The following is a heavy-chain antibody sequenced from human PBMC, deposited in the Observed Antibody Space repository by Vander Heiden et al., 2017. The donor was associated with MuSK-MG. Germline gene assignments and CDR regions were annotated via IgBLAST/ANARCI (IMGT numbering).Heavy chain of an antibody. CDR2: IYHSEST. D-gene: IGHD3-16*01. V-gene: IGHV4-38-2*01. CDR1: GYSISSGYY. J-gene: IGHJ5*02. CDR3: ARYLSDPAVLRNWFDP. Sequence: QVQLQESGPGLVKPSETLSLTCAVSGYSISSGYYWGWIRQPPGQGLEWIGSIYHSESTYYNPSLKSRVTISVDTSKNQFSLKLSSVTAADTAVYYCARYLSDPAVLRNWFDPWGQGTLVTVSS.